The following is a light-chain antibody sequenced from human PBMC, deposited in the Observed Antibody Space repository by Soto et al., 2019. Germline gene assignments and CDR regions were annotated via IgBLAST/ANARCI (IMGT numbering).Light chain of an antibody. CDR1: SSNIGNNY. V-gene: IGLV1-51*02. CDR3: ASWDSSLTAGV. Sequence: QSVLTQPPSVPAAPGQRVTISCSGSSSNIGNNYVSWYQQLPGTAPKLLIYEDNKRPSGIPDRFSGSKSGTSATLGITGLQTGDEADYYCASWDSSLTAGVFGGGTKLTVL. J-gene: IGLJ3*02. CDR2: EDN.